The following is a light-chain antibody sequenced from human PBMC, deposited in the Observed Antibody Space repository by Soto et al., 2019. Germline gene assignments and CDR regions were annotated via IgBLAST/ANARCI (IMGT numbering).Light chain of an antibody. CDR3: RQRSNCQPIT. V-gene: IGKV3D-11*02. CDR1: QSVSSN. J-gene: IGKJ5*01. Sequence: EILMTQSPATLSVSPGERATISCRASQSVSSNLAWYQQKPGQDPRHLIYGAATRAPGMPPRFSGSGAGTELFLIISSLVHEDVAVYYCRQRSNCQPITFGQGTRLEI. CDR2: GAA.